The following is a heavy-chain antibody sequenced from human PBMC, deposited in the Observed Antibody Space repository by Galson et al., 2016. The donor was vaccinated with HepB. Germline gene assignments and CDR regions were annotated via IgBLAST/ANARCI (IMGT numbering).Heavy chain of an antibody. CDR2: ISYHGSNN. CDR3: SRDADDRGLDYLEY. D-gene: IGHD1-1*01. CDR1: GFTFDDFA. V-gene: IGHV3-30*04. J-gene: IGHJ4*02. Sequence: LRLSCAASGFTFDDFAVHWVRQAPGKGLEWLAVISYHGSNNYYADPVKRRFTISRDNSKNSTFLQMNSLRLEDTAAYYCSRDADDRGLDYLEYWGQGTLVTVSS.